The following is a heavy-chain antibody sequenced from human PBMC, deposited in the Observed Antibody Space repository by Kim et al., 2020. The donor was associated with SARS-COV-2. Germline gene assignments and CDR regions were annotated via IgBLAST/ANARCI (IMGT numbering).Heavy chain of an antibody. CDR2: IYYSGST. Sequence: SETLSLTCTVSGGSISSYYWSWIRQPPGKGLEWIGYIYYSGSTNYNPSLKSRVTISVDTSKNQFSLKLSSVTAADTAVYYCARLGYCSSTSCYGPRGGWFDPWGQGTLVTVSS. J-gene: IGHJ5*02. CDR3: ARLGYCSSTSCYGPRGGWFDP. D-gene: IGHD2-2*01. V-gene: IGHV4-59*08. CDR1: GGSISSYY.